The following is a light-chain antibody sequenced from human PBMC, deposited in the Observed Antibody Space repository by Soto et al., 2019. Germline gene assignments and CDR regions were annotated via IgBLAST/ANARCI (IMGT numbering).Light chain of an antibody. CDR1: RVISNS. CDR2: AAF. V-gene: IGKV1-12*02. J-gene: IGKJ4*01. Sequence: DLQMTQSPSSVSASVGDRVTLTCRASRVISNSLAWYQQKPGKAPRLLIYAAFNLQGGVPSRFSGSGSGTHFFLTISSLQPDDFATYYCQQAYIFPFSFGGGTKVDIK. CDR3: QQAYIFPFS.